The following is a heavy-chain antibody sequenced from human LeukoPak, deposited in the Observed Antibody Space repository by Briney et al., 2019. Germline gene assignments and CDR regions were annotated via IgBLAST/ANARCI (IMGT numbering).Heavy chain of an antibody. CDR3: ARVEGPTFGGVIVKGYYYYYMDV. J-gene: IGHJ6*03. V-gene: IGHV3-21*01. D-gene: IGHD3-16*02. CDR1: GFTFSRYS. Sequence: GRSLRLCCAASGFTFSRYSMNWGRQAPGKGLEWVSSIISSNYIYYTDSVKGRCTISRDNCKNSLYLQMNSLRAEDTAVYYCARVEGPTFGGVIVKGYYYYYMDVWGKGNTVTVSS. CDR2: IISSNYI.